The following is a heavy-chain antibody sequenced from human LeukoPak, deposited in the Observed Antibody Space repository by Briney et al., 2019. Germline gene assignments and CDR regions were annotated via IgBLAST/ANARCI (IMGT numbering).Heavy chain of an antibody. CDR3: ASARGDGYSNYGRYLDY. J-gene: IGHJ4*02. CDR2: IYYSGST. V-gene: IGHV4-31*03. CDR1: GGSISDGGYY. D-gene: IGHD4-4*01. Sequence: SETLSLTCTVSGGSISDGGYYWSWIRQHPGKGLEWIGYIYYSGSTYYNPSLKSRVTISVDTSKNQFCLKLSSVTAADTAVYYCASARGDGYSNYGRYLDYWGQGTLVTVSS.